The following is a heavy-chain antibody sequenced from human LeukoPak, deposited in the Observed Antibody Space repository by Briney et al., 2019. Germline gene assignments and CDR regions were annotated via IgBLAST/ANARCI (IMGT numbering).Heavy chain of an antibody. D-gene: IGHD5-18*01. CDR3: ARAPYSYATVYYYYYMDV. V-gene: IGHV4-59*01. CDR2: IYYSGST. J-gene: IGHJ6*03. CDR1: GGSICSYY. Sequence: SETLSLTCTVSGGSICSYYWSWIRQPPGKGLEWIGYIYYSGSTNYNPSLKSRVTISVDTSKNQFSLKLSSVTAADTAVYYCARAPYSYATVYYYYYMDVWGKGTTVTVSS.